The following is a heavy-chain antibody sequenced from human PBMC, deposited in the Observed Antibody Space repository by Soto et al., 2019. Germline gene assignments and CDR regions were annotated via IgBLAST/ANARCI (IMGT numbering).Heavy chain of an antibody. J-gene: IGHJ4*02. D-gene: IGHD2-21*02. CDR3: ARDKCGGDCYTFGY. CDR2: LSYDGSNK. Sequence: QVQLVESGGGVVQPGRSLRLSCAASGFTFSSYAMHWVRQAPGKGLEWVAVLSYDGSNKYYADSVKGRFTISRDNSKNTLYLQMNSLRAEDTAVYYCARDKCGGDCYTFGYWGQGTLVTVSS. V-gene: IGHV3-30-3*01. CDR1: GFTFSSYA.